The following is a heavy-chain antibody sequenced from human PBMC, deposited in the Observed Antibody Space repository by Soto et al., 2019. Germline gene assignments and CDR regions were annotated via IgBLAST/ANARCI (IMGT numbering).Heavy chain of an antibody. V-gene: IGHV3-7*03. CDR2: IKQDGSEK. D-gene: IGHD7-27*01. Sequence: GGSLRLSCAASGFTFSSYWMSWVRQAPGKGLEWVANIKQDGSEKYYVDSVKGRFTISRDNAKNSLYLQMNSLRAEDTAVYYCARDLGRSWGSWGGAFDIWGQGTMVTVSS. CDR3: ARDLGRSWGSWGGAFDI. J-gene: IGHJ3*02. CDR1: GFTFSSYW.